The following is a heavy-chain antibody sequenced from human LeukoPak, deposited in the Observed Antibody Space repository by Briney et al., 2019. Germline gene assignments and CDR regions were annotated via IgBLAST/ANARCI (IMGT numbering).Heavy chain of an antibody. CDR2: INWNGGST. V-gene: IGHV3-20*01. CDR3: ARVARYCSSTSCYREYYYYYYMDV. J-gene: IGHJ6*03. D-gene: IGHD2-2*02. CDR1: GFTFDDYG. Sequence: GGSLRLSCAASGFTFDDYGMSWVRQAPGKGLEWVSGINWNGGSTGYADSVKGRFTISRDNAKNSLYLQMNSLRAEDTALYHCARVARYCSSTSCYREYYYYYYMDVWGKGTTVTVSS.